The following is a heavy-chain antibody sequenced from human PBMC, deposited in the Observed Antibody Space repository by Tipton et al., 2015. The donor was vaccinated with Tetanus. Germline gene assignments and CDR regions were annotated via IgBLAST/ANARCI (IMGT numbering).Heavy chain of an antibody. J-gene: IGHJ4*02. CDR3: ARDVFPRNSYYRAFES. Sequence: SLRLSCEASGFSFSDYYMSWIRQAPGKGLEWLSFISHSGSVIYYADSVKGRFTISRDNVKNSVFLQMNSLRAEDTAVYYCARDVFPRNSYYRAFESWGQGTPVTVSS. V-gene: IGHV3-11*01. D-gene: IGHD3-10*01. CDR2: ISHSGSVI. CDR1: GFSFSDYY.